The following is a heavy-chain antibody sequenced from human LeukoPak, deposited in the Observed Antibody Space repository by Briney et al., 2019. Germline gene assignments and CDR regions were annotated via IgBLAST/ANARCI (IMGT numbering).Heavy chain of an antibody. CDR2: ISSSSSYI. D-gene: IGHD2-2*01. CDR1: GFTFSDYY. Sequence: GSLRLSCAAFGFTFSDYYMSWIRQAPGKGLEWVSSISSSSSYIYYADSVKGRFTISRDNAKNSLYLQMNSLRAEDTAVYYCATTSGIDAFDIWGQGTMVTVSS. CDR3: ATTSGIDAFDI. V-gene: IGHV3-11*06. J-gene: IGHJ3*02.